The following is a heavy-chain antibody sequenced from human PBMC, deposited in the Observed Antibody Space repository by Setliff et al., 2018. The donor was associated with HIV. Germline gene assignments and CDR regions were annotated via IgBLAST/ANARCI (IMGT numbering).Heavy chain of an antibody. V-gene: IGHV4-61*02. CDR1: GDSINSGTYY. D-gene: IGHD3-10*01. J-gene: IGHJ6*01. Sequence: PSETLSLTCTVSGDSINSGTYYWSWIRQPAGKGLEWIGRLHLSGDTNYNPSLKSRVTMSIDTSKNQFSLKLSSVTAADTAVYYCARDNSYYYGSGSHYWHGMDVWGQGTTVTVSS. CDR3: ARDNSYYYGSGSHYWHGMDV. CDR2: LHLSGDT.